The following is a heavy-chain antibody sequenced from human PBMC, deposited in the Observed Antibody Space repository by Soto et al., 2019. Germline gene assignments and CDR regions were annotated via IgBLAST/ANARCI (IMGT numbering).Heavy chain of an antibody. CDR1: GYTLTELS. V-gene: IGHV1-24*01. CDR2: FDPEDGET. Sequence: GASVKVSCKVSGYTLTELSMHWVRQAPGKGLERMGGFDPEDGETIYAQKIQGRVTMTEDTSTDTAYMKLSSLRSEDTAVYYCATPYSSSWPHDAFDIWGQGTMVTVSS. D-gene: IGHD6-13*01. CDR3: ATPYSSSWPHDAFDI. J-gene: IGHJ3*02.